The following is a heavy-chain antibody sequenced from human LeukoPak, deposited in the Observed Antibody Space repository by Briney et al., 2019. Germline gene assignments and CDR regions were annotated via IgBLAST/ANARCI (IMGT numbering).Heavy chain of an antibody. D-gene: IGHD3-3*01. CDR2: ISSSGSTI. CDR3: ARGPQYYDFWSGYSP. V-gene: IGHV3-11*01. Sequence: GGSLRLSCAASGFTFSDYYMSWIRQAPGKGLEWVSYISSSGSTIYYADSVKGRFTISRDNAKNSLYLRMNSLRAEDTAVYYCARGPQYYDFWSGYSPWGQGTLVTVSS. J-gene: IGHJ5*02. CDR1: GFTFSDYY.